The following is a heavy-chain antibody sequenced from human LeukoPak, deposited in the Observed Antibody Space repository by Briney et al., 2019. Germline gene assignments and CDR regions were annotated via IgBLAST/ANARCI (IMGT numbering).Heavy chain of an antibody. V-gene: IGHV3-48*03. D-gene: IGHD3-3*01. CDR1: GFTFSSYE. CDR3: ATERGRFLEWLLYN. Sequence: PGGSLRLSCAASGFTFSSYEMNWVRQAPGKGLEWVSYISSSGSTIYYADSVKGRFTISRDSSRNTLYLQMNSLRPDDTAVYYCATERGRFLEWLLYNWGQGTLVTVSS. CDR2: ISSSGSTI. J-gene: IGHJ4*02.